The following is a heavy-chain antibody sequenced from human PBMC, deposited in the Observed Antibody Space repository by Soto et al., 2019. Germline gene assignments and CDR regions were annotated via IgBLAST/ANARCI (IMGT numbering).Heavy chain of an antibody. CDR1: GFTFSSSA. V-gene: IGHV3-23*01. J-gene: IGHJ4*02. CDR3: AKDRGSYFPFDY. Sequence: GGSLRLSCAASGFTFSSSAMNWVNRAPGKGLEWVSANSGSGGSTYYADSVKGRFTISRDNSKNTLYLQMNSLRAEDTAVYYCAKDRGSYFPFDYWGQGTLVTVSS. CDR2: NSGSGGST. D-gene: IGHD1-26*01.